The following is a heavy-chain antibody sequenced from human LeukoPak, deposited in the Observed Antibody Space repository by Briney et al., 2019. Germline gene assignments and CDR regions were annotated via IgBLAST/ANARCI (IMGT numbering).Heavy chain of an antibody. CDR3: AKDEITMVRGVIDY. V-gene: IGHV3-7*03. Sequence: GGSLRLSCAASGFTFSNYWMGWVRQAPGKRPEWVANMNIDGSEKYYADSVKGRFSISRDNSKNTLYLQMNSLRAEDTAVYYCAKDEITMVRGVIDYWGQGTLVTVSS. J-gene: IGHJ4*02. D-gene: IGHD3-10*01. CDR2: MNIDGSEK. CDR1: GFTFSNYW.